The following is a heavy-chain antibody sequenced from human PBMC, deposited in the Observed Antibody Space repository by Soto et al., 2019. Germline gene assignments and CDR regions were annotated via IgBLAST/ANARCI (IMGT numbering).Heavy chain of an antibody. CDR2: IYWNDNN. V-gene: IGHV2-5*01. CDR3: AHGSGWLSDY. J-gene: IGHJ4*02. CDR1: GFSLSSPAVG. Sequence: QITLKESGPTLVKPTQTLTLTCTFSGFSLSSPAVGVNWIRQPPGKALEWLALIYWNDNNQYSPSLRSRLTITKDTSKNQVVFTMTNVDPADTATYYCAHGSGWLSDYWGQGTLVTVSS. D-gene: IGHD6-19*01.